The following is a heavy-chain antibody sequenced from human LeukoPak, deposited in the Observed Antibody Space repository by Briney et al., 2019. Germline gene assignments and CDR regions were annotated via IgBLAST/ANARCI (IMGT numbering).Heavy chain of an antibody. D-gene: IGHD3-10*01. J-gene: IGHJ4*02. V-gene: IGHV3-33*01. CDR3: ARDQPVRGVPDY. Sequence: GGSLRLSCAASGFTLSSYGMHWVRQAPGKGLEWVAVIWYDGSNKYYADSVKGRFTISRDNSKNTLYLQMNSLRAEDTAVYYCARDQPVRGVPDYWGQGTLVTVSS. CDR1: GFTLSSYG. CDR2: IWYDGSNK.